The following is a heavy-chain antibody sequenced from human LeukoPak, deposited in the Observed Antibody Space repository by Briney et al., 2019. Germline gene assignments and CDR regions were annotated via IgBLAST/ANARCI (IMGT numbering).Heavy chain of an antibody. CDR3: ARGGGEIHYYYYYGMDV. V-gene: IGHV1-46*01. CDR1: GYTFTSYY. Sequence: ASVKVSFKASGYTFTSYYMHWVRQAPGQGLEWMGIINPSGGSTSYAQKFQGRVTMTRDTSTSTVYMELSSLRSEDTAVYYCARGGGEIHYYYYYGMDVWGQGTTVTVSS. J-gene: IGHJ6*02. CDR2: INPSGGST. D-gene: IGHD4-17*01.